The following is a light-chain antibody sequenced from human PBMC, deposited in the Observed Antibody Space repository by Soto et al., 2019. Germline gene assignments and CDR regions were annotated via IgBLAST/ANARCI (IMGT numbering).Light chain of an antibody. V-gene: IGKV3-20*01. J-gene: IGKJ4*01. CDR1: QSISSGY. CDR2: GAS. Sequence: EIVLTQSPGTLSLSPGERATLSCRASQSISSGYLAWYQHKPIQAPRLLIYGASSRATGIRDRFSGSGSETDFTLTISRLEPEDFAVYYCQQYNSWPLTFGGGTKVDI. CDR3: QQYNSWPLT.